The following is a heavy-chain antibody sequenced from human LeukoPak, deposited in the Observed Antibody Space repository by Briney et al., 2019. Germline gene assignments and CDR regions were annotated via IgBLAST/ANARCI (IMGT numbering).Heavy chain of an antibody. CDR2: IKHSGST. CDR3: ARGPPIAVAGIYYNY. V-gene: IGHV4-34*01. CDR1: AGSFRGHY. J-gene: IGHJ4*02. Sequence: SETLSLTCAVYAGSFRGHYWSWIRQPPGKGLEWIGEIKHSGSTNYNPSLKSRVTISVDTSKNQFSLRLSSLTAADTAVYYCARGPPIAVAGIYYNYWGQGTLVTVSS. D-gene: IGHD6-19*01.